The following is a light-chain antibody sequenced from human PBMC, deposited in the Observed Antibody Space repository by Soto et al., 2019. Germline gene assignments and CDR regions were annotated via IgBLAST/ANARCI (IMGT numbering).Light chain of an antibody. CDR2: KDS. CDR3: QSADSRNVV. V-gene: IGLV3-25*02. Sequence: SYELTQPPSVSVSPGQTARITCSGDALPKQYAYWYQQKPGQAPVLVIYKDSDRPSGIPERFSGSSSGTTVTLTISGVQAEDEADYYCQSADSRNVVFGGGTKLTVL. CDR1: ALPKQY. J-gene: IGLJ2*01.